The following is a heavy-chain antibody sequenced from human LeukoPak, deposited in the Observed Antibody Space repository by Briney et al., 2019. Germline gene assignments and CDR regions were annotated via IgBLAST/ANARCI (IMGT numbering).Heavy chain of an antibody. V-gene: IGHV3-48*03. J-gene: IGHJ4*02. Sequence: RSGGSLRLSCAASGFTFYSYEMNWVRQAPGKGLEWVSYISSSGTNIFYADSVKGRFTISRDNAKNSLYLQMNSLRADDTAVYSCARGYTYFDYWGQGTLVTVSS. CDR3: ARGYTYFDY. CDR2: ISSSGTNI. CDR1: GFTFYSYE. D-gene: IGHD5-12*01.